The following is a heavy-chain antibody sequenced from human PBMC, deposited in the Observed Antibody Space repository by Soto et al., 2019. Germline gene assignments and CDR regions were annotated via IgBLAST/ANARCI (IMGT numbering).Heavy chain of an antibody. V-gene: IGHV4-4*02. D-gene: IGHD3-22*01. Sequence: SETLSLTCTVSGDSMSSSNWWNWVRQPPGKGLEWIGEAHHSGRTNYNPSLKTRVTISVDRSQNLFSLKLASVTAEDTAVYYCVREKVTMIVGFYYFDYWGQGTRVTVSS. CDR2: AHHSGRT. J-gene: IGHJ4*02. CDR3: VREKVTMIVGFYYFDY. CDR1: GDSMSSSNW.